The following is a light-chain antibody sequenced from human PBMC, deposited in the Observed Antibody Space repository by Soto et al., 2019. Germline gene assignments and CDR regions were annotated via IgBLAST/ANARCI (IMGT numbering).Light chain of an antibody. V-gene: IGLV2-14*01. CDR3: SSYTSSSTLYV. J-gene: IGLJ1*01. CDR1: SSDVGGSNY. CDR2: DVS. Sequence: QSVLTQPASVSGSPGQSINISCTGTSSDVGGSNYVSWYQQHPGKAPKLMIYDVSTRPSGVSNRFSGSTSGNTASLTISGLQAEDEADYYCSSYTSSSTLYVFGTGTKLTVL.